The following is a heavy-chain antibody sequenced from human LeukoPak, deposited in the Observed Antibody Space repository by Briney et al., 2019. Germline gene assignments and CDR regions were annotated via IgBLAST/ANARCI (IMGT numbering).Heavy chain of an antibody. CDR2: VSTTGYYI. D-gene: IGHD2-2*01. J-gene: IGHJ4*02. Sequence: PGGSLRLSCAASGFTFSGYSMNWVRQAPGKGLEWVSSVSTTGYYIYYADSVKGRCSISRDNAKNSLYLQMNSLRAEDTAVYYCARGGDCGTTSCYYFDFWGQGTRVTVSS. CDR1: GFTFSGYS. CDR3: ARGGDCGTTSCYYFDF. V-gene: IGHV3-21*01.